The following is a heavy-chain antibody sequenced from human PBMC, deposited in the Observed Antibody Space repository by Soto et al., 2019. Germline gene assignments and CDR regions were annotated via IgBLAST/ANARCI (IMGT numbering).Heavy chain of an antibody. Sequence: QVQLQESGPGLVKPSETLSLTCTVSGGSVSSGSYYWSWIRQPPGKGLEWIGYIYYSGSTNYNPSLKSRVTISVDTSKNQFSLKLSSVTAADTAVYYCARILRGYFDYWGQGTLVTVSS. CDR1: GGSVSSGSYY. D-gene: IGHD2-21*02. J-gene: IGHJ4*02. V-gene: IGHV4-61*01. CDR3: ARILRGYFDY. CDR2: IYYSGST.